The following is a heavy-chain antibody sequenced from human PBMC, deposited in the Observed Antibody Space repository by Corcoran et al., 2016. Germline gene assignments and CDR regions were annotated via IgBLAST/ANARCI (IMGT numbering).Heavy chain of an antibody. CDR2: ISIYNGNT. D-gene: IGHD6-13*01. CDR1: GYSFSSYG. J-gene: IGHJ4*02. CDR3: ARVTEYSSSWGGYFDY. Sequence: QVQLVQSGAEVKKPGASVKVSCMASGYSFSSYGITWVRQAPGQGLEWMGWISIYNGNTNYAQNLQGRVTMTTDTSTSTAYMVLRSLRSDDTAIYDCARVTEYSSSWGGYFDYWGQGALVTVSS. V-gene: IGHV1-18*01.